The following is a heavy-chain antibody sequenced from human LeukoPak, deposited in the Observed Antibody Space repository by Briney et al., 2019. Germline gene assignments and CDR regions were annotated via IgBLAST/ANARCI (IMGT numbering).Heavy chain of an antibody. D-gene: IGHD3-22*01. V-gene: IGHV4-59*02. J-gene: IGHJ4*02. CDR1: GASVSTYY. Sequence: SDPPSLTCTVSGASVSTYYWSWIRQPPGKGLEWIGYIYNSGSANYNPSLKSRVTISADTSKHQLYLKLNSVTAADTAVYHCAREVPSFYYYDTSGYLDSWGQGTLVTVS. CDR3: AREVPSFYYYDTSGYLDS. CDR2: IYNSGSA.